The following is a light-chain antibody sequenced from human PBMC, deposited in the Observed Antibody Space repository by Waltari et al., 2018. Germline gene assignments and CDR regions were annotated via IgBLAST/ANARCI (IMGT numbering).Light chain of an antibody. CDR3: SSYAGSSTLV. Sequence: QSALTQPASVSASPGQSMTISCTGTSSDVGTFILVSWYQQHPGKAPKPMIYEDTKRSSGVSNRFSGSKSGNTASLTISGLQAEDEADYFCSSYAGSSTLVFGGGTKLTVL. V-gene: IGLV2-23*01. CDR2: EDT. CDR1: SSDVGTFIL. J-gene: IGLJ3*02.